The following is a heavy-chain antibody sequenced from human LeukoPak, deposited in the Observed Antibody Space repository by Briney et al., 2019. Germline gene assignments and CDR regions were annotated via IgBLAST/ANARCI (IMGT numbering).Heavy chain of an antibody. V-gene: IGHV3-48*04. CDR3: ARFTVNNYYYYMDV. J-gene: IGHJ6*03. D-gene: IGHD4-11*01. Sequence: GGSLRLSCAASGFTFSSYSMNWVRQAPGKGLEWVSYISSSSSTIYYADSVKGRFTISRDNAKNSLYLQMNSLRAEDTAVYYCARFTVNNYYYYMDVWGKGTTVTVSS. CDR2: ISSSSSTI. CDR1: GFTFSSYS.